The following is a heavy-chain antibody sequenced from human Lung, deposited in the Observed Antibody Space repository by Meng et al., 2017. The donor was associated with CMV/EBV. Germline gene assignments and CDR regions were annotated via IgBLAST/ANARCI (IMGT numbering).Heavy chain of an antibody. CDR2: ISGNGGVT. J-gene: IGHJ4*02. D-gene: IGHD2-15*01. CDR3: AKDLRDIVVLVGARVH. V-gene: IGHV3-23*01. Sequence: SCAASGFTFNTYAMTWVRQAPGRGLESVSIISGNGGVTYYADSVKGRFTISRDNSKNTVYLQMNSLRAEDTAVYYCAKDLRDIVVLVGARVHWGQGXLVTVSS. CDR1: GFTFNTYA.